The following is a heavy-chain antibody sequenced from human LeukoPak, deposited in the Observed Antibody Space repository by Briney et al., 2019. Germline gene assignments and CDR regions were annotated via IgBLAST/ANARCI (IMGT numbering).Heavy chain of an antibody. J-gene: IGHJ3*02. CDR2: IYYSGST. CDR1: GGSISSSSYY. D-gene: IGHD3-22*01. V-gene: IGHV4-39*01. Sequence: SETLSLTCTVSGGSISSSSYYWGWIRLPPGRGLEWIGSIYYSGSTYYNPSLKSRVAISVDTSKNQFSLKLSSVTAADTAVYYCARGETYYYDSSGYYLGAFDIWGQGTMVTVSS. CDR3: ARGETYYYDSSGYYLGAFDI.